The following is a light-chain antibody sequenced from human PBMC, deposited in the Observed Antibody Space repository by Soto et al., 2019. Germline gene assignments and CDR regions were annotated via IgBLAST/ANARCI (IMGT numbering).Light chain of an antibody. CDR1: QSVSSN. V-gene: IGKV3-15*01. CDR2: GAS. Sequence: EIVMTQSPATLPVTPGERATLSCRASQSVSSNLAWYQQKPGQASRLLIYGASTRATGIPARFSGSGSGTEFTLTISSLQSEDFAVYYCQQYNNWPYTFGQGTKLEIK. J-gene: IGKJ2*01. CDR3: QQYNNWPYT.